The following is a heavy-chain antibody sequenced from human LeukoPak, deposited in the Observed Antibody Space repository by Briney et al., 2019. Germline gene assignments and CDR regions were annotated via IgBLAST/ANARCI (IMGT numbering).Heavy chain of an antibody. Sequence: SQTLSLTCTVSGGSISSGGYYWSWIRQHPGKGLEGIGYIYYSGSTYYNPSLKSRVTISVDTSKNQFSLKLSSVTAADTAVYYCARDPRRDGDPPRWGQGTLVTVSS. CDR2: IYYSGST. J-gene: IGHJ4*02. V-gene: IGHV4-31*03. D-gene: IGHD4-17*01. CDR1: GGSISSGGYY. CDR3: ARDPRRDGDPPR.